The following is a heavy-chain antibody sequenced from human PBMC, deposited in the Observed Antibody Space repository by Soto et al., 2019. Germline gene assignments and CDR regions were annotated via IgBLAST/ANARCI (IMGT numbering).Heavy chain of an antibody. Sequence: GGSLRLSCAASGFTFSSYAMSWVRQAPGKGLEWVSAISGSGGSTYYADSVKGRFTISRDNSKNTLYLQMNSLRAEDTAVYYCAKDRLEAARPNYYYGMDVWGQGTTVTVSS. V-gene: IGHV3-23*01. CDR2: ISGSGGST. J-gene: IGHJ6*02. CDR1: GFTFSSYA. D-gene: IGHD6-6*01. CDR3: AKDRLEAARPNYYYGMDV.